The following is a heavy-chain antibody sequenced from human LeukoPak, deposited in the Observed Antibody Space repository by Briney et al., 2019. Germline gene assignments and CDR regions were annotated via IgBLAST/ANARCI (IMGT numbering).Heavy chain of an antibody. CDR1: GYTFISYD. J-gene: IGHJ4*02. Sequence: ASVKVSCKASGYTFISYDMNWVRQATGQGLEWMGWMNPNSGNTGYAQKFQGRVTMTRNTSTSTAYLELSSLRSEDTAVYYCARGDRVQLWRDYWGQGTLVTVFS. CDR2: MNPNSGNT. CDR3: ARGDRVQLWRDY. V-gene: IGHV1-8*01. D-gene: IGHD5-18*01.